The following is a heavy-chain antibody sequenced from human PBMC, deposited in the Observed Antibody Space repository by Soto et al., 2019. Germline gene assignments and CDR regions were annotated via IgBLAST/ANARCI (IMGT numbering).Heavy chain of an antibody. CDR3: ARGLRDSGDDY. Sequence: PSETLSLTCAVYGGSFSGYYWSWIRQPPGKGLEWIGEINHSGSTNYNPSLKSRVTISVDTSKNQFSLKLSSVTAADTAVYYCARGLRDSGDDYWGQGTLVTVSS. D-gene: IGHD1-26*01. J-gene: IGHJ4*02. CDR2: INHSGST. CDR1: GGSFSGYY. V-gene: IGHV4-34*01.